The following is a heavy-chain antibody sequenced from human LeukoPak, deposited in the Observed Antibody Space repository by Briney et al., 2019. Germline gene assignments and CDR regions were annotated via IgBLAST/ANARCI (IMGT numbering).Heavy chain of an antibody. D-gene: IGHD4-17*01. CDR2: VKPDGSEE. CDR1: GFTFTGYW. Sequence: GGSLRLSCAASGFTFTGYWMSWVRQAPGKGLRWVANVKPDGSEEYYVDSVKGRFTISRDNAKTSVYLQMNSLRAEDTAIYYCARTTTVTTPFDYWGQGTLVTVSS. CDR3: ARTTTVTTPFDY. V-gene: IGHV3-7*01. J-gene: IGHJ4*02.